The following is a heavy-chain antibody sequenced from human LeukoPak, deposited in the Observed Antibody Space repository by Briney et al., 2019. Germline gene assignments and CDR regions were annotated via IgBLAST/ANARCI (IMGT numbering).Heavy chain of an antibody. CDR2: ISSSSTI. V-gene: IGHV3-48*01. CDR3: ARPPMSRWDPYYFDY. J-gene: IGHJ4*02. CDR1: GFTFSSYS. D-gene: IGHD1-26*01. Sequence: GGSLRLSCAASGFTFSSYSMNWVRQAPGKGLEWVSYISSSSTICYADSVKGRFTISRDNAKNSLYLQMNSLRAEDTAVYYCARPPMSRWDPYYFDYWGQGTLVSVSS.